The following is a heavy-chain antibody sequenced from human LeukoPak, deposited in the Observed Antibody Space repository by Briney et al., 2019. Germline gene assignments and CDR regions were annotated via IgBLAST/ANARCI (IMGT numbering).Heavy chain of an antibody. Sequence: PGGSLGLSCAASGFSFSSYEMNWVRQAPGKGLEWISYISSSGTNTYYADSVKGRFTISRDNAKNSLYLQMNSLRAEDTALYYCARDGDLVTETYYFDYWGQGTLVTVSS. J-gene: IGHJ4*02. V-gene: IGHV3-48*03. CDR3: ARDGDLVTETYYFDY. CDR1: GFSFSSYE. D-gene: IGHD5-18*01. CDR2: ISSSGTNT.